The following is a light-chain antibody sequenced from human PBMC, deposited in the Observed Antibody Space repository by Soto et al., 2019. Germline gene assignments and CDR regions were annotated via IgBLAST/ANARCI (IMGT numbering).Light chain of an antibody. J-gene: IGKJ1*01. CDR1: QSLEYSDEGNY. CDR2: KGS. Sequence: DAVLTQSPLSLPATLGQPASISCRSSQSLEYSDEGNYLDLYHQRPGQSPRRLIYKGSNRDAGVPDRFSGSGSGTDSTLKISRVETEDVGVYYCMQGSYWPWTFGQGTKVDIK. CDR3: MQGSYWPWT. V-gene: IGKV2-30*01.